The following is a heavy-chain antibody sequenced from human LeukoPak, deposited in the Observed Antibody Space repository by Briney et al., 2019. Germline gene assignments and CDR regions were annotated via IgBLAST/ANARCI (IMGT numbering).Heavy chain of an antibody. CDR2: INHSGST. D-gene: IGHD5-24*01. V-gene: IGHV4-34*01. Sequence: SETLSLTCAVYSGSFSGYYWSWIRQPPGKGLERIGEINHSGSTNYNPSLKSRVTISVDTSKNQFSLKMSSVTAADTAVYYCARDHGGDGYNFPYWGQGTLVTVSS. CDR3: ARDHGGDGYNFPY. J-gene: IGHJ4*02. CDR1: SGSFSGYY.